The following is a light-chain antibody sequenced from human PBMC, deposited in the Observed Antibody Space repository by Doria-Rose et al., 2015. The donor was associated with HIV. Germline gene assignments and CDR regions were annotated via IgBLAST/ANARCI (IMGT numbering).Light chain of an antibody. J-gene: IGKJ1*01. CDR2: KAS. CDR1: QSISSW. Sequence: TQSPSTLSASVGDRVTITRRASQSISSWLAWYQQKPGKAPKLLIYKASTLESGVPSRFSGSASGTDFTLTISSLRPDDFATYYCQQYNDYPRTFGQGTRLEVK. V-gene: IGKV1-5*03. CDR3: QQYNDYPRT.